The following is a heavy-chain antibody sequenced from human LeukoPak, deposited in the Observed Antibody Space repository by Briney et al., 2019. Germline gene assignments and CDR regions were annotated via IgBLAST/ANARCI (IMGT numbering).Heavy chain of an antibody. CDR1: RFTFSSYS. J-gene: IGHJ4*02. CDR3: ARYYDFWSGSRFDY. CDR2: ISGSSSYI. Sequence: PGGSLRLSCAASRFTFSSYSMNWVRQAPGKGLEWVSSISGSSSYIYYADSVKGRFTISRDNAKNSLYLQMNSLRAEDTAVYYCARYYDFWSGSRFDYWGQGTLVTVSS. V-gene: IGHV3-21*01. D-gene: IGHD3-3*01.